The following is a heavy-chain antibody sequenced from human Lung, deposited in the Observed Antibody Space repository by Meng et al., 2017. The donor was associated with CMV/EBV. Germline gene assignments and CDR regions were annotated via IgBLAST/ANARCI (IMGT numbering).Heavy chain of an antibody. CDR1: CYTFDTFA. CDR3: AKYAYESVRGYYPAD. CDR2: ISGSGTST. V-gene: IGHV3-23*01. D-gene: IGHD3-22*01. Sequence: SCYTFDTFAMACVRQAPGKGLEWVSSISGSGTSTDYADSVEGRFTIARDNSRDTLFLEMNSLRAEDTAVYYCAKYAYESVRGYYPADWGQGALVTVSS. J-gene: IGHJ4*02.